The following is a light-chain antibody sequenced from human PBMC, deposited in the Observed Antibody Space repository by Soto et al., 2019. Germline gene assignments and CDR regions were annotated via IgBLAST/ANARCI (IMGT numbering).Light chain of an antibody. CDR2: AAT. V-gene: IGKV1-9*01. CDR1: QGVSSS. Sequence: IRLSQSPASLSASIGDRVTITCRASQGVSSSLAWYHQQPGKAPKLLIYAATTLQSGVPPRFSGSGSGTDFTLTINSLQPEDFATYYCQLYNSYSRVSFGPGTKVD. CDR3: QLYNSYSRVS. J-gene: IGKJ3*01.